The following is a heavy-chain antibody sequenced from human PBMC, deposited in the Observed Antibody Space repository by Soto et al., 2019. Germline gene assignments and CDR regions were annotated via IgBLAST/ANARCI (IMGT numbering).Heavy chain of an antibody. D-gene: IGHD6-19*01. Sequence: EVQLVESGRGLVQPGGSLRLSCAASGFTFSGYNMNWVRQAPGKGLEWVSYISSSSSTIYYADSVKGRFTISRDNAKNSLYLQMNSLRAEDTAVYYCARSSQWLVGGLDYWGQGTLVTVSS. CDR3: ARSSQWLVGGLDY. CDR1: GFTFSGYN. CDR2: ISSSSSTI. V-gene: IGHV3-48*01. J-gene: IGHJ4*02.